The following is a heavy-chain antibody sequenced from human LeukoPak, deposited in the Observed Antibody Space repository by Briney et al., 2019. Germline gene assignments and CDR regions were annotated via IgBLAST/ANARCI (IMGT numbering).Heavy chain of an antibody. D-gene: IGHD4-23*01. Sequence: GGSLRLSCAASGFTFSTYAMAWVRQAPGKGLEWVSAFSGSGETYYADSVKGRFTTSRDNSKNTLYLQMNSLRADDTALYYCAKDLRLSVGTSPFDYWGQGALVTVSS. CDR2: FSGSGET. V-gene: IGHV3-23*01. CDR1: GFTFSTYA. J-gene: IGHJ4*02. CDR3: AKDLRLSVGTSPFDY.